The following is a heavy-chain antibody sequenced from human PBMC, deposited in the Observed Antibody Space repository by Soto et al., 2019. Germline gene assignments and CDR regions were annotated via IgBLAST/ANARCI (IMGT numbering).Heavy chain of an antibody. CDR1: GGSISSGGTGSY. Sequence: QVQLQESGPGLVKPSQTLSLTCTVSGGSISSGGTGSYWTWIRQLPGKGLEWIGYIYYTGNTYYNPSLKSRPTISIDTSENQFSLKLTSGTAADTAVYFCASGHDAYKVRYWGQGTRVTVSS. V-gene: IGHV4-31*03. CDR2: IYYTGNT. J-gene: IGHJ4*02. CDR3: ASGHDAYKVRY. D-gene: IGHD1-1*01.